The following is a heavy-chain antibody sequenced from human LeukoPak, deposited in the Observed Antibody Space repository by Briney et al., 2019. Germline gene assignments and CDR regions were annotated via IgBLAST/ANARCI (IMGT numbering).Heavy chain of an antibody. Sequence: PGGSLRLSCAASGFTFNTYWMTWVRQAPGKGLEWVANINQHGSAKYYVDSVRGRFTISRDDAKNSLYLQMNSLRAEDTAVYYCARVFPQYYYHNSDYIGVDYWGQGTLVTVSS. J-gene: IGHJ4*02. CDR2: INQHGSAK. V-gene: IGHV3-7*01. CDR1: GFTFNTYW. CDR3: ARVFPQYYYHNSDYIGVDY. D-gene: IGHD3-22*01.